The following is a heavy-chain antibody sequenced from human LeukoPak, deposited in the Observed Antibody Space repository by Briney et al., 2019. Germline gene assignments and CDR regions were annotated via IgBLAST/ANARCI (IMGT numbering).Heavy chain of an antibody. Sequence: QPGGSLRLSCAASGFTVSSNYMSWVRQAPGKGLEWVSVIYSGGLAYYADSVKGRFTISRDNSKNTLYLQMNSLAAEDTAVYYCARNHYDNSGYPEYFHYWGQGTLVTVPS. CDR1: GFTVSSNY. V-gene: IGHV3-53*01. CDR2: IYSGGLA. J-gene: IGHJ1*01. D-gene: IGHD3-22*01. CDR3: ARNHYDNSGYPEYFHY.